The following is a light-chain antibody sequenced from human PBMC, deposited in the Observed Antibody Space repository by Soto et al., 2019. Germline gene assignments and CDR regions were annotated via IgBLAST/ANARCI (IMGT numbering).Light chain of an antibody. J-gene: IGKJ4*01. Sequence: EVVMTQSPATVSVSPGEGVTLSCRASQTISNYFAWYQQKPGQAPMLLIYAASIRATGVPARFSGGGSGTEFVLPFGSLQSEDVAFYDWQLKNKWRPVTFGGGNKVELK. CDR1: QTISNY. V-gene: IGKV3-15*01. CDR2: AAS. CDR3: QLKNKWRPVT.